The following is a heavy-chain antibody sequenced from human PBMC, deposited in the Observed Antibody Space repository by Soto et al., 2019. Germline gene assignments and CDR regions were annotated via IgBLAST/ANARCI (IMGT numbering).Heavy chain of an antibody. D-gene: IGHD4-17*01. CDR3: ARDSYGPHI. CDR2: MSGSGSNI. V-gene: IGHV3-11*01. J-gene: IGHJ3*02. CDR1: GFTFSGSY. Sequence: QVQLVESGGGLVKPGGSLRLSCAASGFTFSGSYMSWIRQAPGQGLEWVSYMSGSGSNINYADSVKGRFTISRDNAKNSLYLQMNGLRAEDTAVYYCARDSYGPHIWGQGTMVTVSS.